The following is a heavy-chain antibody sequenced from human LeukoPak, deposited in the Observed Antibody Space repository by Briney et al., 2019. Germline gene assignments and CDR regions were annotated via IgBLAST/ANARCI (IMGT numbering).Heavy chain of an antibody. J-gene: IGHJ4*02. CDR3: ARGRPTTLDY. CDR2: INHSGSI. Sequence: SYTLSLTYAVYAIYSRSYYTSWIRHPPQKPLEWIGEINHSGSINYNPSLKSRVSISVDTSKNQFSLKLNSVTAADTAVYYCARGRPTTLDYWGQGTLVTVS. V-gene: IGHV4-34*01. CDR1: AIYSRSYY. D-gene: IGHD4-11*01.